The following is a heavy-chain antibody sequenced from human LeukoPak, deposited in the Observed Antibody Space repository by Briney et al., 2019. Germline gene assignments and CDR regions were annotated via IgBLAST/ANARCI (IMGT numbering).Heavy chain of an antibody. V-gene: IGHV4-34*01. J-gene: IGHJ4*02. D-gene: IGHD1-26*01. CDR1: GGSFSGYY. Sequence: SETLSLTCAVYGGSFSGYYWSWIRQPPGKGLEWIGEISHSGSTNYNPSLKSRVTISVDTSKNQFSLKLSSVTAADTAVYYCARVGGSYSIDYWGQGTLVTVSS. CDR2: ISHSGST. CDR3: ARVGGSYSIDY.